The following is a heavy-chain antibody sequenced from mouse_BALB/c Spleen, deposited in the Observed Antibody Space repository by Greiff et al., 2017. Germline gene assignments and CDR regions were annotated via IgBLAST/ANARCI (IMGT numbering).Heavy chain of an antibody. D-gene: IGHD2-14*01. CDR2: ISTYDGDA. CDR3: ARKGFVDRYGAMDY. CDR1: GSPFTDSA. J-gene: IGHJ4*01. V-gene: IGHV1S137*01. Sequence: QVPLQQSGAELVRPGASVKISCKGSGSPFTDSALHWVKQSPAESLEWIGVISTYDGDASYNQKFKGKATLTVDKSSSTAYMDLASLTSEDSAIYYCARKGFVDRYGAMDYWGQGTTVTVSS.